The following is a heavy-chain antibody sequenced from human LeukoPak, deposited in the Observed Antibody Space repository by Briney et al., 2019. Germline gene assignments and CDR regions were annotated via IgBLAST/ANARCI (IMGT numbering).Heavy chain of an antibody. CDR3: ARDQRPGIIDY. J-gene: IGHJ4*02. CDR1: GGSISSGGYY. CDR2: IYHSGST. Sequence: SETLSLTCTVSGGSISSGGYYWSWIRQPPGKGLEWIGYIYHSGSTYYNPSLKTRVTISVDRSKNQFSLKLSSVTAADTAVYYCARDQRPGIIDYWGQGTLVTVSS. V-gene: IGHV4-30-2*01. D-gene: IGHD1-1*01.